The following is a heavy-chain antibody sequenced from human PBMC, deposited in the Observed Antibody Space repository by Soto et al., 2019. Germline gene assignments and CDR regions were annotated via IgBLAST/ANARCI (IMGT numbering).Heavy chain of an antibody. CDR2: ISSSSSYT. CDR1: GFTFSDYY. V-gene: IGHV3-11*06. J-gene: IGHJ6*02. D-gene: IGHD6-13*01. CDR3: ARELGYSSRQATYYYYGMDV. Sequence: GGSLRLSCAASGFTFSDYYMSWIRQAPGKGLEWVSYISSSSSYTNYADSVKGRFTISRDNAKNSLYLQMNSLRAEDTAVYYCARELGYSSRQATYYYYGMDVWGQGTTVTVS.